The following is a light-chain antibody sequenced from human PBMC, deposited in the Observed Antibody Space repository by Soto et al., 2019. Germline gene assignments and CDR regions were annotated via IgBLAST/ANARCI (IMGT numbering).Light chain of an antibody. Sequence: ESGLIQSQATLSVSPGERATLSCRASQSASSSYLAWYQQKPGQAPMLLIYGASSRATGIPDRFSGSGSGTDFTLAINRLEPEDSAVYYCQQYYSSPRTFGRRTNVDIK. CDR3: QQYYSSPRT. J-gene: IGKJ1*01. CDR1: QSASSSY. CDR2: GAS. V-gene: IGKV3-20*01.